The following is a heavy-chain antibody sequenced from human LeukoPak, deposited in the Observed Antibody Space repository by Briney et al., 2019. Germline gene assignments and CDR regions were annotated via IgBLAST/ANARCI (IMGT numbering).Heavy chain of an antibody. V-gene: IGHV3-48*03. J-gene: IGHJ2*01. CDR2: ISSSGSTI. D-gene: IGHD2-2*02. CDR3: ARNIRWYFDL. Sequence: GGSLRLSCADSVFTFSGYEMNWVRQAPGKGLEWVSYISSSGSTIYYADSVKGRFTISRDNAKNSLYLQMNSLRAEDTAVYYCARNIRWYFDLWGRGTLVTVSS. CDR1: VFTFSGYE.